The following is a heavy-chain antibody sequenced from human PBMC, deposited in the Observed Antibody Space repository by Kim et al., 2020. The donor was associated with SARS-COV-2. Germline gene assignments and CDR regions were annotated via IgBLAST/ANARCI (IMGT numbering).Heavy chain of an antibody. V-gene: IGHV3-30*18. CDR2: ISKDGSNK. J-gene: IGHJ4*02. Sequence: GGSLRLSCAASGFTFSTYGMHWVRQAPGKGPEWVAVISKDGSNKYYADSVKGRFTIARDNSKNTLFLQMDSLRPEDTAVYHWAKGVWTGGPICASDCYLVYWGPGTLFTVSS. D-gene: IGHD2-21*02. CDR3: AKGVWTGGPICASDCYLVY. CDR1: GFTFSTYG.